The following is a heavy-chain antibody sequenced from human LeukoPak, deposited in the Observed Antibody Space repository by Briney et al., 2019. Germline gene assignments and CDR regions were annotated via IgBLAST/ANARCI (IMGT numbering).Heavy chain of an antibody. J-gene: IGHJ4*02. Sequence: SETLSLTCAVYGGSFSGYYWSWLRQPPGKGLEWIGEINHSGSTNYNPSLKSRVTISVDKSKNQFSLKLSSVTAADTAVYYCARDTVTTRTHYFDYWGQGTLVTVSS. CDR3: ARDTVTTRTHYFDY. D-gene: IGHD4-17*01. CDR1: GGSFSGYY. CDR2: INHSGST. V-gene: IGHV4-34*01.